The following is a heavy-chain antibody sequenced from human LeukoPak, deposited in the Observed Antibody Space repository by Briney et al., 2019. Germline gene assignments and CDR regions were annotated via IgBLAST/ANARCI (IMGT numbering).Heavy chain of an antibody. CDR1: GGSISSYY. Sequence: SETLSLTCSVSGGSISSYYWSWIRQPPGKGLEWIGYISYSGSTNYNPSLKSRVTISIDTSKNQFSLKLRSVTAADTAIYYCARQGYDILTGYIDAFDIWGQGTMVTVSS. CDR2: ISYSGST. CDR3: ARQGYDILTGYIDAFDI. V-gene: IGHV4-59*08. J-gene: IGHJ3*02. D-gene: IGHD3-9*01.